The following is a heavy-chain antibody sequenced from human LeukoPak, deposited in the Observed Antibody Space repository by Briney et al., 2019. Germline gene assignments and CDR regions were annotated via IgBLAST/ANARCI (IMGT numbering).Heavy chain of an antibody. Sequence: SGGSLRLSCAASGFTFSTYGIHWVRQAPGKGLEWVAFIEYDGSDKYYADSVKGRFTISRDNAKNTLYLQMNSLRAEDTAVYYCARLGPTPYWGQGTLVTVS. CDR2: IEYDGSDK. J-gene: IGHJ4*02. CDR3: ARLGPTPY. D-gene: IGHD2-15*01. V-gene: IGHV3-33*01. CDR1: GFTFSTYG.